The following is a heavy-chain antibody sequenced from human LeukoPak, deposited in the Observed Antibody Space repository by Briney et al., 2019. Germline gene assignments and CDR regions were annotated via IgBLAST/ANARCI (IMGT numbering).Heavy chain of an antibody. CDR1: GYTFTGYY. V-gene: IGHV1-2*02. Sequence: ASVEVSCKASGYTFTGYYMHWVRQAPGQGLEWMGWINPNSGGTNYAQKFQGRVTMTRDTSISTAYMELSRLRSDDTAVYYCARRRYVDWSYGYFDYWGQGTLVTVSS. CDR3: ARRRYVDWSYGYFDY. J-gene: IGHJ4*02. CDR2: INPNSGGT. D-gene: IGHD3-9*01.